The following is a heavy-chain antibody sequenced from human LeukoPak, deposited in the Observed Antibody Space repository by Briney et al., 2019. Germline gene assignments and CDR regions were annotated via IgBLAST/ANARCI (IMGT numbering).Heavy chain of an antibody. Sequence: GGSLRLSCAASGFTFSSFAMHWVRQAPGKGLEWAALISNDDGAKHYANSVKGRFTVSRDNFKSTLYLEMNSLRAEDTAVYFCARGNGPGSFLIDYLGQGALVTVSS. D-gene: IGHD3-10*01. CDR3: ARGNGPGSFLIDY. CDR2: ISNDDGAK. CDR1: GFTFSSFA. V-gene: IGHV3-30-3*01. J-gene: IGHJ4*02.